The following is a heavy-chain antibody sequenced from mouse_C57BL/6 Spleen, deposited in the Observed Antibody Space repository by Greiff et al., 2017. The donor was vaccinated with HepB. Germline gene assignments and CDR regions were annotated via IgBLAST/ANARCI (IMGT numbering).Heavy chain of an antibody. CDR1: GYAFSSYW. V-gene: IGHV1-80*01. CDR2: IYPGDGDT. D-gene: IGHD3-2*02. J-gene: IGHJ4*01. CDR3: ARWSSSGYDYYAMDY. Sequence: QVQLQQSGAVLVKPGASVKISCKASGYAFSSYWMNWVKQRPGKGLEWIGQIYPGDGDTNYNGKFKGKATLTADKSSSTAYMQLSSLTSEDSAVYFCARWSSSGYDYYAMDYWGQGTSVTVSS.